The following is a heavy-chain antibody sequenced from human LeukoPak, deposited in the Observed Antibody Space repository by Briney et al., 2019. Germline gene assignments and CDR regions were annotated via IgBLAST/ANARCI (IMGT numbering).Heavy chain of an antibody. CDR2: VNHSGST. CDR1: GGSFSGYY. D-gene: IGHD2-2*01. Sequence: SETLSLTCAVYGGSFSGYYWSWIRQPPGKGLEWIGEVNHSGSTNYNPSLKSRVTISVDTSKNQFSLKLSSVTAADTAVYYCAIHIVVVPAAKKKNWFDPWGQGTLVTVSS. J-gene: IGHJ5*02. CDR3: AIHIVVVPAAKKKNWFDP. V-gene: IGHV4-34*01.